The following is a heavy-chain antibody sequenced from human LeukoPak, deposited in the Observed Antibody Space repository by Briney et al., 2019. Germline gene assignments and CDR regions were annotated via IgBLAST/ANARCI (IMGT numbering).Heavy chain of an antibody. CDR2: IIPIFGTA. D-gene: IGHD6-6*01. CDR1: GGTFSSYA. J-gene: IGHJ5*02. Sequence: SVKVSCKASGGTFSSYAISWVRQAPRQGLEWMGGIIPIFGTANYAQKFQGRVTITTDESTSTAYMELSSLRSEDTAVYYCARRWAARSRFDPWGQGTLVTVSS. V-gene: IGHV1-69*05. CDR3: ARRWAARSRFDP.